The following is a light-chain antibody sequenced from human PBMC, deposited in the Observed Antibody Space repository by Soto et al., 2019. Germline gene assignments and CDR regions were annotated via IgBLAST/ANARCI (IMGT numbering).Light chain of an antibody. Sequence: EVVTTQSPATLSVSTGERATLSCRASQSVSNNLAWYQQKPGQAPRRLIYGASTRATAIPARFSGSGSGTDFTLTISKLEPEDFAVYYCQQYGSSPTFGQGTKVDI. V-gene: IGKV3-15*01. CDR2: GAS. CDR3: QQYGSSPT. J-gene: IGKJ1*01. CDR1: QSVSNN.